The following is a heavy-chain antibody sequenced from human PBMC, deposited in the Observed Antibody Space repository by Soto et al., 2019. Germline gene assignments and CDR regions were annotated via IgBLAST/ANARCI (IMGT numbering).Heavy chain of an antibody. CDR3: ARGRYCSTTICYVDIMAV. CDR1: GYTFTNYG. Sequence: GASVKVSCKASGYTFTNYGISWVRQAPGQGLEWMGWISADNGNTNYAQKLQGRVTMTTDTSTSTAYMELRSLRSDDTAVYYCARGRYCSTTICYVDIMAVSGQGTTVTVSS. V-gene: IGHV1-18*01. D-gene: IGHD2-2*01. CDR2: ISADNGNT. J-gene: IGHJ6*02.